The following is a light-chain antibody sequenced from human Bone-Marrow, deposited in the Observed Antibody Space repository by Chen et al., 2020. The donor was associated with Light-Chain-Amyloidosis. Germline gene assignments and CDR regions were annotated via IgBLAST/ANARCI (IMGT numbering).Light chain of an antibody. Sequence: DIVLTQSPGTLSLSPGEGANLSCRASQTISSNYLTCYQQKFGQAPRLLIYGSSSRATGIPDRFTGSGSGTDFTLTINRLEPEDFEMYYCQQYGTSPLTFGGGTKVEIK. CDR1: QTISSNY. CDR3: QQYGTSPLT. CDR2: GSS. V-gene: IGKV3-20*01. J-gene: IGKJ4*01.